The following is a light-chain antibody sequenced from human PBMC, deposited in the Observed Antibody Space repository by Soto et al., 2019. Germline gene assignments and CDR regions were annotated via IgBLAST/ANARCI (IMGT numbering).Light chain of an antibody. V-gene: IGLV1-51*01. CDR1: SSNIGNNY. J-gene: IGLJ2*01. CDR2: DNN. Sequence: QSVLTQPPSVSAAPGQKVTISCSGTSSNIGNNYVSWYQHLPGTAPKLLIYDNNKRPSGIPDRFSGSKSGTSATLGISGLQTGDEADYHCGTWDSSLSAVFGGGTKVTVL. CDR3: GTWDSSLSAV.